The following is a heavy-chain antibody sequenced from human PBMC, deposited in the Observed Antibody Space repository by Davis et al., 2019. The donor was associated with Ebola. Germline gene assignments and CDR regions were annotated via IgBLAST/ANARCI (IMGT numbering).Heavy chain of an antibody. Sequence: ASVLVSCYASGYISISYYMHWVRQAPGQGLESMGIINPSGGSTSYAQKFQGRVTMTRDTSTSTVYMELSSLRSEDTAVYYCAIPPLWYGGKSDYWGQGTLVTVSS. CDR2: INPSGGST. V-gene: IGHV1-46*03. CDR1: GYISISYY. CDR3: AIPPLWYGGKSDY. J-gene: IGHJ4*02. D-gene: IGHD4-23*01.